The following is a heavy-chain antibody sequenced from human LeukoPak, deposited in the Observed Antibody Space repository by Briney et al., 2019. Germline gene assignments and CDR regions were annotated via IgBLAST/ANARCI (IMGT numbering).Heavy chain of an antibody. CDR1: GYTFTGYY. CDR2: INPNSGGT. V-gene: IGHV1-2*02. Sequence: GVSVKVSCKASGYTFTGYYMHWVRQAPGRGLEWMGWINPNSGGTNYAQKFQGRVTMTRDTSISTAYMELSRLRSDDTAVYYCARPVVGSPDAFDIWGQGTMVTVSS. J-gene: IGHJ3*02. CDR3: ARPVVGSPDAFDI. D-gene: IGHD2-15*01.